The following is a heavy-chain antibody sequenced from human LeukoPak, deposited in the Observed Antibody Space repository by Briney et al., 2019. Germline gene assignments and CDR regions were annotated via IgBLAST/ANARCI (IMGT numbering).Heavy chain of an antibody. D-gene: IGHD3-10*01. Sequence: PGGSLRLSCAASGFTFSSYGMNWVRQAPGKGLEWVSSISTGSSYIYYADSVKGRFTISRDDAKNSLYLQMNSLRSEDTAVYYCARGSAGLYYYGSGSPEYFQHWGQGTLVTVSS. CDR2: ISTGSSYI. V-gene: IGHV3-21*01. CDR1: GFTFSSYG. CDR3: ARGSAGLYYYGSGSPEYFQH. J-gene: IGHJ1*01.